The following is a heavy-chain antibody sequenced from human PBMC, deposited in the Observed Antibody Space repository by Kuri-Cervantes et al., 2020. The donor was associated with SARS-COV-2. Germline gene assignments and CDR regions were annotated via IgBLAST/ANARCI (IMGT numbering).Heavy chain of an antibody. Sequence: GGSLRLSCAASGFTFSSYAMHWVRQAPGKGLEWVAVISYNGSNKYYADSVKGRFTISRDNAKNSLYLQMNSLRAEDTAVYYCARDFAGVDYWGQGTLVTVSS. CDR2: ISYNGSNK. CDR1: GFTFSSYA. CDR3: ARDFAGVDY. J-gene: IGHJ4*02. V-gene: IGHV3-30*07. D-gene: IGHD3-10*01.